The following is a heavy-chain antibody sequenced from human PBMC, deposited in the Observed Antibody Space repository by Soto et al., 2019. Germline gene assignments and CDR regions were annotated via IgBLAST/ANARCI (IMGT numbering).Heavy chain of an antibody. CDR2: MNHNSGNT. Sequence: QVQLVQSGAEVKKPGASVKVSCKASGYTFTSYDINWVRLATGQGLEWMGWMNHNSGNTAYAQKFQGRVTMTRNTSISTAEMELSSLRSEDTAVYYCARLKQDYAVAWGQGTLVTVAS. D-gene: IGHD3-16*01. CDR3: ARLKQDYAVA. CDR1: GYTFTSYD. J-gene: IGHJ5*02. V-gene: IGHV1-8*01.